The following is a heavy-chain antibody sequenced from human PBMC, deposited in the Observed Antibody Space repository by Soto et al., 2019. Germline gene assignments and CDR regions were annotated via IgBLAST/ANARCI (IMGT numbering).Heavy chain of an antibody. J-gene: IGHJ3*02. V-gene: IGHV4-59*01. Sequence: SETLSLTCTVSGGSISSYYWSWIRQPPGKGLEWIGYIYYSGSTNYNPSLKSRVTISVDTSKNQFSLKLSSVTAADTAVYYCAGESTVTDAFDIWGQGTMVTVSS. D-gene: IGHD4-17*01. CDR3: AGESTVTDAFDI. CDR1: GGSISSYY. CDR2: IYYSGST.